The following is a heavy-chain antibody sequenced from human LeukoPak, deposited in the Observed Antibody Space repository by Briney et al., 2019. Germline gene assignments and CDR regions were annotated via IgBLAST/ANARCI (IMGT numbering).Heavy chain of an antibody. V-gene: IGHV1-8*01. CDR2: MNPNSGNT. CDR3: ARDFSPDALYDILTGGPHDY. J-gene: IGHJ4*02. D-gene: IGHD3-9*01. Sequence: ASVKVSCKASGYTFTSYDINWVRQATGQGLEWMGWMNPNSGNTGYAQKFQGRVTMTRNTSISTAYMELSSLRSEDTAVYYCARDFSPDALYDILTGGPHDYWGQGTLVTVSS. CDR1: GYTFTSYD.